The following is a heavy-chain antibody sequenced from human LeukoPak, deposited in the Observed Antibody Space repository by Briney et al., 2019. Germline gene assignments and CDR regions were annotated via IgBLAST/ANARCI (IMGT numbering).Heavy chain of an antibody. CDR1: GFTFDDYA. D-gene: IGHD6-13*01. CDR2: ISWNSGSI. J-gene: IGHJ6*02. V-gene: IGHV3-9*01. CDR3: AKVRSSLYYYYGMDV. Sequence: PGGSLRLSCAASGFTFDDYAMHWVRQAPGKGLEWVSGISWNSGSIGYADSVKGRFTISRDNAKNSLYLQMNSLRAEDTALYYCAKVRSSLYYYYGMDVWGQETTVTVSS.